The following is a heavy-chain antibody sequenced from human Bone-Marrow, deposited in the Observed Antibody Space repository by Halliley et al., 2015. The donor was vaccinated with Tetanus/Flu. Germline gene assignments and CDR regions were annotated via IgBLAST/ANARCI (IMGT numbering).Heavy chain of an antibody. CDR2: IHYSGST. Sequence: LRLSCTVSGGSLSSGSHYWGWIRQPPGKGLEWIGSIHYSGSTYYNPSLKSRVTISVDTSKNQFSLKLSSVTAADRAVYYCAGGLGMDVWGQGTTVTVSS. V-gene: IGHV4-39*01. CDR3: AGGLGMDV. CDR1: GGSLSSGSHY. J-gene: IGHJ6*02.